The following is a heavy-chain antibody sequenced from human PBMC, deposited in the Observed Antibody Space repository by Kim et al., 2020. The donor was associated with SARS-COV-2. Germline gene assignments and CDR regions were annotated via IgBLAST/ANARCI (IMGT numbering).Heavy chain of an antibody. V-gene: IGHV6-1*01. CDR2: TYYRSKWYN. CDR1: GDSVSSNSAA. Sequence: SQTLSLTCAISGDSVSSNSAAWNWIRQSPSRGLEWLGRTYYRSKWYNDYAVSVKSRITINPDTSKNQFSLQLNSVTPEDTAVYYCARDWGIAARPRYNWFDPWGQGTLVTVSS. D-gene: IGHD6-6*01. CDR3: ARDWGIAARPRYNWFDP. J-gene: IGHJ5*02.